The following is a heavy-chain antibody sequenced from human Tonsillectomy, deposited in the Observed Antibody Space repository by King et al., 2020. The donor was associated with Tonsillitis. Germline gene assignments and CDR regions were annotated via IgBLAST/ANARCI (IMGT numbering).Heavy chain of an antibody. D-gene: IGHD4-17*01. CDR1: GFTFSSYA. J-gene: IGHJ2*01. V-gene: IGHV3-23*04. CDR2: ISGRGGSI. CDR3: AKTVDYGDYGGWYFDL. Sequence: VQLVESGGGLVQPGGSLRLSCAASGFTFSSYAMSWVRQAPGKGLEWVSVISGRGGSIYCADSVKGQFTISRDNSKNTLYLQMNSLRAEDTAIYYCAKTVDYGDYGGWYFDLWAVAPWSLSPQ.